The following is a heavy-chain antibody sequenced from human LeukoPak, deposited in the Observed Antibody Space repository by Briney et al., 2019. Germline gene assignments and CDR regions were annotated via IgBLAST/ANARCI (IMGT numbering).Heavy chain of an antibody. CDR2: ISSSGSYI. J-gene: IGHJ1*01. Sequence: GGSLRLSCAASGFSFNIYTMNWVRQAPGKGLEWVSSISSSGSYISQADSLEGRFTISRDNAQNSLYLQMNSLRAEDTAVYYCARGALYDSSGNRYFQPWGQGTLVTVSS. CDR3: ARGALYDSSGNRYFQP. CDR1: GFSFNIYT. V-gene: IGHV3-21*01. D-gene: IGHD3-22*01.